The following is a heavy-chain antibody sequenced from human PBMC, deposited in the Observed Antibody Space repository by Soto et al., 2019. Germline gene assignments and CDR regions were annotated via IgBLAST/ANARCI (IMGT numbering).Heavy chain of an antibody. CDR3: VKEGYLRSDWYGQFDY. CDR2: ISSYGADT. D-gene: IGHD6-19*01. J-gene: IGHJ4*02. CDR1: GFTFNSYA. Sequence: PGESLKISCEASGFTFNSYAMHWVRQAPGKGLEFVSAISSYGADTYYADSVKGRFAISRDNSKNTLYLQMSSLRAEDTALYYCVKEGYLRSDWYGQFDYWGQGALVTVYS. V-gene: IGHV3-64D*06.